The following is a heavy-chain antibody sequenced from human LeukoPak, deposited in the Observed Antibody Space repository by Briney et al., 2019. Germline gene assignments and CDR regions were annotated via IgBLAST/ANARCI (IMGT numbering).Heavy chain of an antibody. J-gene: IGHJ4*02. CDR3: ARAPGPRNYFDC. V-gene: IGHV4-34*01. Sequence: PSETLSLTCAVYGGSFSGYYWSWIRQPPGKGLEWIGEINHSGSTNYNPSLKSRVTISVDTSKNQFSLKLSSVTAADTAVYYCARAPGPRNYFDCWGQGTLVTVSS. CDR1: GGSFSGYY. CDR2: INHSGST.